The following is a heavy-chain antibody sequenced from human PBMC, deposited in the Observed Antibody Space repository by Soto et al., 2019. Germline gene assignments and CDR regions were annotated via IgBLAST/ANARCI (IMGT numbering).Heavy chain of an antibody. CDR1: GYTFTSYG. CDR2: ISAYNGET. J-gene: IGHJ6*02. CDR3: ATREACISTSCYGHYYYYGMDV. D-gene: IGHD2-2*01. V-gene: IGHV1-18*01. Sequence: ASVKVSCKASGYTFTSYGISWVRQAPGQGLEWMGWISAYNGETIYAQKFQGRVTMTEDTSTDTAYMELSSLRSEDTAVYYCATREACISTSCYGHYYYYGMDVWGQGTTDTVSS.